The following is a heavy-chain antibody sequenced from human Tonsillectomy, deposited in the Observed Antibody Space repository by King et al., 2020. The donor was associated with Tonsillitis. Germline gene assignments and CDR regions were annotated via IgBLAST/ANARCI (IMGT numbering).Heavy chain of an antibody. J-gene: IGHJ4*02. CDR1: GGSINRAGYV. V-gene: IGHV4-31*03. D-gene: IGHD2-15*01. CDR3: AGSAATFDF. Sequence: VQLQESGPGLVEPSQTLSLTCSVSGGSINRAGYVWCWIRQHPDKGLGGIGYISYTGRTYYNPSLKSRLAMSVDTSKNQFSLNLSSVTAADTAVYYCAGSAATFDFWGQGTLVTVSS. CDR2: ISYTGRT.